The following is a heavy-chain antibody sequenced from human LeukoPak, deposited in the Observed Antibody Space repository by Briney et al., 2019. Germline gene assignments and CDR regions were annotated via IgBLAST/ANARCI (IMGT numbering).Heavy chain of an antibody. D-gene: IGHD3-10*02. CDR2: IYHSGST. Sequence: PSETLSLTCTVSGYSISSGYYWGWIRQPPGKGLEWIGSIYHSGSTYYNPSLKSRVTISVDTSKNQFSLKLSSVTAADTAVYYCARHVPRVRGIDPWGQGTLVTVSS. V-gene: IGHV4-38-2*02. J-gene: IGHJ5*02. CDR1: GYSISSGYY. CDR3: ARHVPRVRGIDP.